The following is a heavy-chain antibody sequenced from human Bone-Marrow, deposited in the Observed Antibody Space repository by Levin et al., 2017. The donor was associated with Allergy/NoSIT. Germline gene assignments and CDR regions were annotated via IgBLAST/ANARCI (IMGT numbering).Heavy chain of an antibody. CDR1: GYTFTGYY. D-gene: IGHD2-15*01. CDR3: ARGWRDIVVVVAAPFDY. CDR2: INPNSGGT. Sequence: ASVKVSCKASGYTFTGYYMHWVRQAPGQGLEWMGRINPNSGGTNYAQKFQGRVTMTRDTSISTAYMELSRLRSDDTAVYYCARGWRDIVVVVAAPFDYWGQGTLVTVSS. J-gene: IGHJ4*02. V-gene: IGHV1-2*06.